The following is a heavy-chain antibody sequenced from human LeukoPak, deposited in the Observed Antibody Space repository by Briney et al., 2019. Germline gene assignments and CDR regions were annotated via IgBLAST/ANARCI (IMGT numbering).Heavy chain of an antibody. CDR1: GFTFSSYW. CDR3: ASGYCSSTSPY. CDR2: IKQDGSEK. Sequence: GGSLRLSCAASGFTFSSYWMSWVRQAPGKGLEWVANIKQDGSEKYYVDSVKGRFTISRDNAKSSLYLQMNSLRAEDTAVYYCASGYCSSTSPYWGQGTLVTVSS. D-gene: IGHD2-2*03. J-gene: IGHJ4*02. V-gene: IGHV3-7*01.